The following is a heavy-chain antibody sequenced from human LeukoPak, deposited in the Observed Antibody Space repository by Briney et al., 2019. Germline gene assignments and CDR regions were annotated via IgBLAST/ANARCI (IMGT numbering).Heavy chain of an antibody. CDR2: IYYSGST. V-gene: IGHV4-39*07. D-gene: IGHD6-19*01. Sequence: SETLSLTCTVSGGSISSSSYYWGWIRQPPGKGLEWIGSIYYSGSTYYNPSLKSRVTISVDTSKNQFSLKLSSVTAADTAVYYCARDVRSEWLVPFDYWGQGTLVTVSS. CDR3: ARDVRSEWLVPFDY. J-gene: IGHJ4*02. CDR1: GGSISSSSYY.